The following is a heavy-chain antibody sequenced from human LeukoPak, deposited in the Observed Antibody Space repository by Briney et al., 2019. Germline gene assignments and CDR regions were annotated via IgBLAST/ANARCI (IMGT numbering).Heavy chain of an antibody. J-gene: IGHJ6*04. CDR1: GFTFSSYA. D-gene: IGHD6-13*01. CDR3: ARDKESSGWYLTPYYYGMDV. V-gene: IGHV3-23*01. CDR2: ISGSGGST. Sequence: GGSLRLSCAASGFTFSSYAMSWVRQAPGKGLEWVSAISGSGGSTYYADSVKGRFTISRDNSKNTLYLQMNSLRAEDTAVYYCARDKESSGWYLTPYYYGMDVWGKGTTVTVSS.